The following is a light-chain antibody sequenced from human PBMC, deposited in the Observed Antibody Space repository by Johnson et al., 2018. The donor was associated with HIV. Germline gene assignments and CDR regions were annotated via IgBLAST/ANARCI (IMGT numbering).Light chain of an antibody. CDR1: SSNIGNNY. Sequence: QSVLTQPPSVSAAPGQKVTISCSGSSSNIGNNYVSWYQQLPGTAPKLLIYENNKRPSGIPDRFSGSKSGKSATLGITGLQTGDEADYYCATWHSSLRVCGVFGTGTKVTVL. J-gene: IGLJ1*01. CDR2: ENN. V-gene: IGLV1-51*02. CDR3: ATWHSSLRVCGV.